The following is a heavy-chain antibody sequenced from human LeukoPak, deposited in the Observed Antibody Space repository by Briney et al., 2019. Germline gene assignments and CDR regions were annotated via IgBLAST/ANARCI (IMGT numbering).Heavy chain of an antibody. D-gene: IGHD1-1*01. J-gene: IGHJ4*02. CDR2: IFYSGTT. CDR1: VGSISPYY. V-gene: IGHV4-59*01. Sequence: SDPLSLNCTVSVGSISPYYWSWLRQPPRQGLEWIGYIFYSGTTNYNPSLKSRVTISVDTSKNQFSLKLSSVTAADTAVYYCAREVRTWNYYFDYWGQGTLVTVSS. CDR3: AREVRTWNYYFDY.